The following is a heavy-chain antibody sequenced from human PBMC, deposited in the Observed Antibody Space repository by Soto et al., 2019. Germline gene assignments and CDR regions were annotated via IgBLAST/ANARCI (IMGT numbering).Heavy chain of an antibody. CDR1: GGSFSGYC. D-gene: IGHD3-10*01. Sequence: QVQLQQWGAGLLKPSETLSLTCAVYGGSFSGYCWSWIRQPPGKGLEWIGEIDHNGHTHYNPSLKSRVTISVDKSKNQFPLRLSSMTAADTAIYYCAPYGSGIYYISRDQYWGQGTLVTVSS. V-gene: IGHV4-34*01. J-gene: IGHJ4*02. CDR2: IDHNGHT. CDR3: APYGSGIYYISRDQY.